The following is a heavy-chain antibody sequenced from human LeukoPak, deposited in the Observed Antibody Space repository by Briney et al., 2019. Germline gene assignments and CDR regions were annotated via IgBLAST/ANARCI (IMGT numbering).Heavy chain of an antibody. V-gene: IGHV3-21*01. D-gene: IGHD3/OR15-3a*01. CDR3: ARQTGSGLFILP. Sequence: GGSLRLSCAASGFTFNNYSMNWVRQAPGKGLEWVSPISRTSSYIYYADSVKGRFTISRDNAKNSLSLQMNSLRAEDTAVYYCARQTGSGLFILPGGQGTLVTVSS. CDR1: GFTFNNYS. CDR2: ISRTSSYI. J-gene: IGHJ4*02.